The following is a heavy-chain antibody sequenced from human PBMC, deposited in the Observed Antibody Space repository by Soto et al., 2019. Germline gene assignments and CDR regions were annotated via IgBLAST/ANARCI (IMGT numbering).Heavy chain of an antibody. J-gene: IGHJ4*02. D-gene: IGHD2-2*01. CDR3: ARVILYCSSTSCSNDYFDY. CDR2: ISNDGRNT. Sequence: QVQMVESGGGVVQPGRSLRLSCAASGFSFSAYGLHWVRQAPGKGLEWLAVISNDGRNTYYADSVKGRFTISRDNSKDTLFLQMNSLRGEDTAIYYCARVILYCSSTSCSNDYFDYWGQGTLVTVSS. V-gene: IGHV3-30*03. CDR1: GFSFSAYG.